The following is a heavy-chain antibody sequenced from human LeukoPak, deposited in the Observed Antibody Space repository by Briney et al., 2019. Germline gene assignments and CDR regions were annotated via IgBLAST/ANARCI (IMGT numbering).Heavy chain of an antibody. CDR3: ASRYCSGGSCYPTGADY. Sequence: GASVKVSCKASGGTFSSYAISWVRQAPGQGLEWMGRIIPIFGTANYAQKFQGRVTITTDESTSTAYMELSSLRSEDTAVYYCASRYCSGGSCYPTGADYWGQGTLVTVSS. J-gene: IGHJ4*02. V-gene: IGHV1-69*05. CDR1: GGTFSSYA. CDR2: IIPIFGTA. D-gene: IGHD2-15*01.